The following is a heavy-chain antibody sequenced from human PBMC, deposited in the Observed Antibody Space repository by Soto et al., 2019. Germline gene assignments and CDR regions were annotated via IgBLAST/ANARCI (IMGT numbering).Heavy chain of an antibody. J-gene: IGHJ6*02. CDR2: ISSSGSTI. D-gene: IGHD5-12*01. CDR3: AGDRGGYTYFYYNGMDF. V-gene: IGHV3-11*01. CDR1: GFTFSDYY. Sequence: QVQLVESGGGLVKPGGSLRLSCAASGFTFSDYYMSWIRQAPGKGLEWVSYISSSGSTIYYADSVKGRFTLSRDNAKKFMYLQMNSVRAEDMTGYYCAGDRGGYTYFYYNGMDFWGQGTTVTVSS.